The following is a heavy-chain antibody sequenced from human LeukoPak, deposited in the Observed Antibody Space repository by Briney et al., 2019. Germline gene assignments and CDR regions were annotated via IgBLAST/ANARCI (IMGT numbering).Heavy chain of an antibody. J-gene: IGHJ4*02. CDR3: AKDLGCSGGSYYSGSFDY. CDR1: GFTFSSYG. V-gene: IGHV3-30*18. Sequence: PGGSLRLSCAASGFTFSSYGMHWVRQAPGKGLEWVAVISYDGSNKYYADSVKGRFTISRDNSKNTLYLQMNSLRAEDTAVYHCAKDLGCSGGSYYSGSFDYWGQGTLVTVSS. CDR2: ISYDGSNK. D-gene: IGHD2-15*01.